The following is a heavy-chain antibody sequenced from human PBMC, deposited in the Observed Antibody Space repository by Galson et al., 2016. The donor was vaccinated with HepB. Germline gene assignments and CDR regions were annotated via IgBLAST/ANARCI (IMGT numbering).Heavy chain of an antibody. CDR2: VYYSGSP. Sequence: PLSLTCTVSGGSISSGDYSWTWIRQPPGKDLEWIGDVYYSGSPYYNPSLKSRVTISVDTSKNQFSLKLSSLTAADTAVYFCARVVDKNWFDPWGQGTLVTVSS. J-gene: IGHJ5*02. CDR3: ARVVDKNWFDP. D-gene: IGHD2-15*01. CDR1: GGSISSGDYS. V-gene: IGHV4-30-4*01.